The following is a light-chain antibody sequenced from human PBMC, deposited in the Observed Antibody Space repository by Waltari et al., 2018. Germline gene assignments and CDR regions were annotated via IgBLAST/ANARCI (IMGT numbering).Light chain of an antibody. Sequence: QSVLTQTPSASGTPGQRVTIPCSGLSSNIGSQYVYWYQQLPGTPPKLLIYKHDQRPSGVPDRFSGSKSGTSASLAISGLRSEDEADYYCATWDDRLSGWLFGGGTKLTAL. J-gene: IGLJ3*02. CDR1: SSNIGSQY. V-gene: IGLV1-47*01. CDR2: KHD. CDR3: ATWDDRLSGWL.